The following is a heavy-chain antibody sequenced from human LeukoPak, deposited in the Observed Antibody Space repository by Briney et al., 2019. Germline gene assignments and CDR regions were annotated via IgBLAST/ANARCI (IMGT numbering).Heavy chain of an antibody. V-gene: IGHV3-48*03. J-gene: IGHJ4*02. Sequence: PGGSLRLSCAASGFTFSSYEMNWVRQAPGKGLEWVSYISSSGSTIYYADSVKGRFTISRDNAKNSLYLQMNSLRAKDTAVYYCARDLQSIAAAGFFDYWGQGTLVTVSS. CDR3: ARDLQSIAAAGFFDY. CDR2: ISSSGSTI. CDR1: GFTFSSYE. D-gene: IGHD6-13*01.